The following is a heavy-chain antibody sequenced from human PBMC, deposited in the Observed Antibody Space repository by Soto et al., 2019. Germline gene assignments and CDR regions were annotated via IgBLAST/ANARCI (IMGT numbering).Heavy chain of an antibody. CDR3: ARMASAGTLNWFDP. D-gene: IGHD1-26*01. V-gene: IGHV1-8*02. Sequence: ASVKVSGKASGCTFVNFDISWVRQAAGQGLEWLGWMNPGSGKTGYASKFQGRVAMTRDASTGTSHLELSSLTSDDTAVYYCARMASAGTLNWFDPWGQGTLVTVSS. CDR1: GCTFVNFD. J-gene: IGHJ5*02. CDR2: MNPGSGKT.